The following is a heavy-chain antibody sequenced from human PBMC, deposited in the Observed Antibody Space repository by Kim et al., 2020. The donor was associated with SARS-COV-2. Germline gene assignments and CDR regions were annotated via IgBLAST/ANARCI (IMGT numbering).Heavy chain of an antibody. CDR3: ARGYNLGEPRSGPLWEDTNWFDP. J-gene: IGHJ5*02. D-gene: IGHD3-10*01. V-gene: IGHV1-69*13. Sequence: SVKVSCKASGGTFSSYAISWVRQAPGQGLEWMGGIIPIFGTANYAQKFQGRVTITADESTSTAYMELSSLRSEDTAVYYCARGYNLGEPRSGPLWEDTNWFDPWGQGTLVTVSS. CDR2: IIPIFGTA. CDR1: GGTFSSYA.